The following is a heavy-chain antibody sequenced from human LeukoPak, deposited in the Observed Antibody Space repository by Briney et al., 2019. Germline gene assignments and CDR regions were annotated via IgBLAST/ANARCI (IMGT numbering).Heavy chain of an antibody. Sequence: GGSLRLSCAASGFTFSSYWMHWVRQAPGKGLVWVSRINSDGSSTSYADSVKGQFTISRDNAKNPLYLQMNSLRAEDTAVYYCARDAADYDYVWGSYRSSPPDYWGQGTLVTVSS. D-gene: IGHD3-16*02. CDR3: ARDAADYDYVWGSYRSSPPDY. CDR2: INSDGSST. V-gene: IGHV3-74*01. J-gene: IGHJ4*02. CDR1: GFTFSSYW.